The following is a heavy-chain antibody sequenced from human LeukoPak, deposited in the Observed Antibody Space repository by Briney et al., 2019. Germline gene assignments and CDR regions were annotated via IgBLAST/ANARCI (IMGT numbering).Heavy chain of an antibody. J-gene: IGHJ6*02. D-gene: IGHD3-22*01. V-gene: IGHV4-34*01. CDR2: INRSGST. CDR3: ARCRYYDSSGYYYYYGMDV. CDR1: GGSFSGYY. Sequence: SETLSLTCAVYGGSFSGYYWSWIRQPPGKGLEWIGEINRSGSTNYNPSLKSRVTISVDTSKNQFSLKLSSVTAADTAVYYCARCRYYDSSGYYYYYGMDVWGQGTTVTVSS.